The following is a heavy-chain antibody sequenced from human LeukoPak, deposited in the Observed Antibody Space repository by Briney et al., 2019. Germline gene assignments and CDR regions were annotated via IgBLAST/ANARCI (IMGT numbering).Heavy chain of an antibody. CDR2: ISGSNSYI. Sequence: GSLRLSCAASGFTFSSYTMHRIRQAPGKGLEWVSSISGSNSYIFYADSVKGRFTVSRDNAKDSLYLQMNSLRAEDTAVYYCARALTTLTYEGYWGQGTLVTVSS. CDR1: GFTFSSYT. J-gene: IGHJ4*02. V-gene: IGHV3-21*01. CDR3: ARALTTLTYEGY. D-gene: IGHD1-1*01.